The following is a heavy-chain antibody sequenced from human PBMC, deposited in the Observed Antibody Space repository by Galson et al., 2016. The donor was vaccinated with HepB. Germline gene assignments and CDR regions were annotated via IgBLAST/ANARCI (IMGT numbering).Heavy chain of an antibody. J-gene: IGHJ4*02. CDR1: GFTFSDLW. CDR3: ARGRNNFRY. V-gene: IGHV3-7*04. Sequence: SLRLSCASSGFTFSDLWMSWVRQAPGKGLEWVASINQDGGARYYVDSVRGRFAISRDNTQNSLYLQMNSLRDDDTAMYYCARGRNNFRYWGQGTLVTVSS. CDR2: INQDGGAR. D-gene: IGHD4-11*01.